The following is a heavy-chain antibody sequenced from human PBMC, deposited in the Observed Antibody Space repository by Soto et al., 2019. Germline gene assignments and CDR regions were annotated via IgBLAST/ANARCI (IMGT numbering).Heavy chain of an antibody. D-gene: IGHD1-26*01. J-gene: IGHJ3*01. CDR3: ARGDRGAFDL. CDR1: GFTFSYYW. CDR2: IHSDGSST. Sequence: EVQLLESGGGLVQPGESLRLSCAASGFTFSYYWMHWVRQAPGMGLVWVSRIHSDGSSTTYADSVKGRFTISRDNARNTLYLQMNSRRAEDKAVYYCARGDRGAFDLWCQGTVVTVS. V-gene: IGHV3-74*01.